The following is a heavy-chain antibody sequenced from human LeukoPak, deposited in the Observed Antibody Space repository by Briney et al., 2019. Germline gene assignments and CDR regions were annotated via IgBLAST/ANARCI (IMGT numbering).Heavy chain of an antibody. CDR3: ARIKYSSSSLNYFDY. D-gene: IGHD6-6*01. V-gene: IGHV4-34*01. CDR1: GGSFSGYY. J-gene: IGHJ4*02. Sequence: PSETLSLTCAVYGGSFSGYYWSWIRQPPGKGREWIGEINHSGSTNYNPSLKSRVTISVDTSKNQFSLKLSSVTAADTAVYYCARIKYSSSSLNYFDYWGQGTLVTVSS. CDR2: INHSGST.